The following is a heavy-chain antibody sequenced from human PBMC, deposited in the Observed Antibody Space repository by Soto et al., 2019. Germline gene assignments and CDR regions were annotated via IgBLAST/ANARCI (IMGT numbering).Heavy chain of an antibody. CDR1: GYSFTSYW. CDR3: AMSSWYLPAAPYYCYGMDV. J-gene: IGHJ6*02. CDR2: IYPGDSDT. Sequence: EVQLVQSGAEVKKPGESLKISCKGSGYSFTSYWIGWVRQMPGKGLEWMGIIYPGDSDTRYSPSFQGQVTISADKSISTAYLQWSSLKASDTAMYYCAMSSWYLPAAPYYCYGMDVWGQGTTVTVSS. D-gene: IGHD6-13*01. V-gene: IGHV5-51*01.